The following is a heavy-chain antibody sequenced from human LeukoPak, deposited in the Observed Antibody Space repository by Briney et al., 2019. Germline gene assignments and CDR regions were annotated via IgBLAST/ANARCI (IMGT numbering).Heavy chain of an antibody. Sequence: SSETLSLTCTVSGGSISSSSYYWGWIRQPPGKGLEWIGSIYYSGSTNYNPSLKSRVTISVDTSKNQFSLMLSSVTAADTAVYYCARLYPRNYYDSSGYYYLDYWGQGTLVTVSS. D-gene: IGHD3-22*01. CDR1: GGSISSSSYY. CDR3: ARLYPRNYYDSSGYYYLDY. CDR2: IYYSGST. J-gene: IGHJ4*02. V-gene: IGHV4-39*07.